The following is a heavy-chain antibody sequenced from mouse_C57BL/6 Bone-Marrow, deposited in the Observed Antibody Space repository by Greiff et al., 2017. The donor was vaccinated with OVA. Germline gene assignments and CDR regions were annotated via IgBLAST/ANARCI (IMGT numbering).Heavy chain of an antibody. D-gene: IGHD3-2*02. V-gene: IGHV14-3*01. CDR2: IDPANGNT. CDR3: ARRLRLPHYAMDY. Sequence: VQLQQSVAELVRPGASVKLSCTASGFNIKNTYMHWVKQRPEQGLEWIGRIDPANGNTKYAPKFQGKATITANTSSNTAYLQLSSLTSEDTAIYDCARRLRLPHYAMDYWGQGTSVTVSS. J-gene: IGHJ4*01. CDR1: GFNIKNTY.